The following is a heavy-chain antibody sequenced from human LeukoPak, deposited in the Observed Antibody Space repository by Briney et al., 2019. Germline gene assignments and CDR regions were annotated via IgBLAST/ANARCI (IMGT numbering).Heavy chain of an antibody. J-gene: IGHJ4*02. Sequence: SETLSLTCAVSGYSISSGYYWGWIRQPPGKGLEWIGSIYHSGSTYYNPSLKSRVTISVDTSKNQFSLKLSSVTAADTAVYYCARHDGDYVINEPYYFDYWGQGTLVTVSS. D-gene: IGHD4-17*01. V-gene: IGHV4-38-2*01. CDR2: IYHSGST. CDR1: GYSISSGYY. CDR3: ARHDGDYVINEPYYFDY.